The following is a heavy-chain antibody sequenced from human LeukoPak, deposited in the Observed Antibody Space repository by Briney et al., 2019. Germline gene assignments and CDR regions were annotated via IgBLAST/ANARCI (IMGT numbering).Heavy chain of an antibody. J-gene: IGHJ4*02. CDR2: ISSSSSYI. CDR1: GFTFSIYS. V-gene: IGHV3-21*01. CDR3: ARESQYYYDSSGSPGYFDY. D-gene: IGHD3-22*01. Sequence: GGSLRLSCAASGFTFSIYSMNWVRQAPGKGLGWVSSISSSSSYIYYADSVKGRFTISRDNAKNSLYLQMNSLRAEDTAVYYCARESQYYYDSSGSPGYFDYWGQGTLVTVSS.